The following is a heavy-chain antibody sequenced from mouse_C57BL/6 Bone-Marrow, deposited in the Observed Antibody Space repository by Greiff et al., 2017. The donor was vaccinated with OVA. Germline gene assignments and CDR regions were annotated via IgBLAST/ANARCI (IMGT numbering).Heavy chain of an antibody. CDR2: ISSGSSTI. CDR3: AKSYYYGSLWYFDV. V-gene: IGHV5-17*01. J-gene: IGHJ1*03. CDR1: GFTFSDYG. Sequence: EVQGVESGGGLVKPGGSLKLSCAASGFTFSDYGMHWVRQAPEKGLEWVAYISSGSSTIYYADTVKGRFTISRDNAKNTLFLQMTSLRSEDTAMYYCAKSYYYGSLWYFDVWGTGTTVTVSS. D-gene: IGHD1-1*01.